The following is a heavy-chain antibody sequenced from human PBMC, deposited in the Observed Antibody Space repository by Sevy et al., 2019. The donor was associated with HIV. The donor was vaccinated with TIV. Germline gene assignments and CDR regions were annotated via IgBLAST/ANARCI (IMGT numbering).Heavy chain of an antibody. D-gene: IGHD6-19*01. CDR3: ARRGSDSSGWYHFY. V-gene: IGHV4-30-4*01. CDR2: IYYSGST. CDR1: GGSISSGDYY. Sequence: SETLSLTCTVSGGSISSGDYYWSWIRQPPGKGLEWIGYIYYSGSTYYNPSLKSRVTISVDTSKNQFSLRLGSVTAADTAVYYCARRGSDSSGWYHFYWGQGTLVTVSS. J-gene: IGHJ4*02.